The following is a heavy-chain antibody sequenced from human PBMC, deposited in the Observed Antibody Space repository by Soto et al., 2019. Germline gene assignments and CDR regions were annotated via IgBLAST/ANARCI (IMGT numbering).Heavy chain of an antibody. CDR3: ARGRRDGYNPELGTFDY. Sequence: QVQLVESGGGVVQPGRSLRLSCAASGFTFSSYGMHWVRQAPGKGLEWVAVIWYDGSNKYYADSVKGRFTISRDNSKNTLYLRMNSLRAEDTAVYYCARGRRDGYNPELGTFDYWGQGTLVTVSS. CDR1: GFTFSSYG. CDR2: IWYDGSNK. J-gene: IGHJ4*02. D-gene: IGHD5-12*01. V-gene: IGHV3-33*01.